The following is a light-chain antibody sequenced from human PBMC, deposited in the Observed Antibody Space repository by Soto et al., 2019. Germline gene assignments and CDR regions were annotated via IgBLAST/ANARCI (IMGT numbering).Light chain of an antibody. CDR1: QSISRW. Sequence: DIQMTQSPSTLSASVGDRVTITCLASQSISRWLAWYQQKPGKAPKLLIFDASTLESGVPSKFSGSGSGTEFTLTISSLQPEDFAVYHCQHYNSWPRTWTFGQGTKVDIK. V-gene: IGKV1-5*01. CDR3: QHYNSWPRTWT. J-gene: IGKJ1*01. CDR2: DAS.